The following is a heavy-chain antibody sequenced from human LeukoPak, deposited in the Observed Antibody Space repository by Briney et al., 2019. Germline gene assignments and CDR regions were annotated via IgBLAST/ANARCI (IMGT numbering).Heavy chain of an antibody. Sequence: GGSLRLSCAASGFTFSSYGMHWVRQAPRKGLEWVSVIYSGGSTFYADSVKGRFTISRDNSKNTLYLQMNSLRAEDTAVYYCAREVVRGVIDYWGQGTLVTVSS. V-gene: IGHV3-53*01. J-gene: IGHJ4*02. CDR1: GFTFSSYG. CDR2: IYSGGST. D-gene: IGHD3-10*01. CDR3: AREVVRGVIDY.